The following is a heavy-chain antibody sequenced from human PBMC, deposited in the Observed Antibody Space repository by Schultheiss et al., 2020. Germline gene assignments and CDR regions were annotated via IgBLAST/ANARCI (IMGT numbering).Heavy chain of an antibody. CDR2: ISSNGGST. Sequence: GGSLRLSCAASGFTFSSYSMNWVRQAPGKGLEYVSAISSNGGSTYYADSVKGRFTISRDNSKNTLYLQMNSLRAEDTAVYYCAKVGLYYYDSSGYFDYWGQGTLVTVSS. CDR3: AKVGLYYYDSSGYFDY. CDR1: GFTFSSYS. D-gene: IGHD3-22*01. J-gene: IGHJ4*02. V-gene: IGHV3-64*04.